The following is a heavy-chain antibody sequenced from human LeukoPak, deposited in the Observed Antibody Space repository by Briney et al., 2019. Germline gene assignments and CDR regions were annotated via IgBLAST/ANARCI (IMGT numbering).Heavy chain of an antibody. CDR2: INHSGST. CDR1: GYSISSGYY. J-gene: IGHJ4*02. CDR3: ASYGHLVDY. D-gene: IGHD4-17*01. V-gene: IGHV4-38-2*01. Sequence: SETLSLTCAVSGYSISSGYYWGWIRQPPGKGLEWIGEINHSGSTNYNPSLKSRVTISVDTSKNQFSLKLSSVTAADTAVYYCASYGHLVDYWGQGTLVTVSS.